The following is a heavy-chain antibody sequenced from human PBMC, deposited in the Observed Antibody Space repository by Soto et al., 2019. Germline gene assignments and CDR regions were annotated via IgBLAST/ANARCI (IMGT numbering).Heavy chain of an antibody. D-gene: IGHD3-3*01. J-gene: IGHJ3*02. V-gene: IGHV3-23*01. CDR3: AKDISGLNDFWSGYPVDAFDI. CDR2: ISGSGGST. Sequence: GGSLRLSCAASGFTFSSYAMSWVRQAPGKGLEWVSAISGSGGSTYYADSVKGRFTISRDNSKNTLYLQMNSLRAEDTAVYYCAKDISGLNDFWSGYPVDAFDIWGQGTMVTVSS. CDR1: GFTFSSYA.